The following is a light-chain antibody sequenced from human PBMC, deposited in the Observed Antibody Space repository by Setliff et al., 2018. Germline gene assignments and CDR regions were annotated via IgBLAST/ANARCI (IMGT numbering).Light chain of an antibody. CDR3: ATWDDSLNGPV. CDR1: RSNIGSNA. Sequence: QSVLTQPPSASGTPGQRVTISCSGSRSNIGSNAVNWCRLLPGTAPKFLMYSNNQRASGVPDRFSGSKSGTSASLAISGLQSEDEADYYCATWDDSLNGPVFGGGTKVTVL. CDR2: SNN. J-gene: IGLJ2*01. V-gene: IGLV1-44*01.